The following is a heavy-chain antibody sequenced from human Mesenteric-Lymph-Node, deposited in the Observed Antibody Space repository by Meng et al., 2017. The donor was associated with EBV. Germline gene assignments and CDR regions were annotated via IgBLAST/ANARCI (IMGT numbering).Heavy chain of an antibody. CDR3: ARDQLWPETPDY. D-gene: IGHD5-18*01. V-gene: IGHV1-18*01. J-gene: IGHJ4*02. Sequence: QVQLVLSGPEVKKPGASVKVSCKTSGYTFTTHGITWVRQAPGQGLEWMGWIGGNNGNTFYAEEFQGRVTMTTDTSTNTVHMELRSLISDDTALYYCARDQLWPETPDYWGQGTLVTVSS. CDR2: IGGNNGNT. CDR1: GYTFTTHG.